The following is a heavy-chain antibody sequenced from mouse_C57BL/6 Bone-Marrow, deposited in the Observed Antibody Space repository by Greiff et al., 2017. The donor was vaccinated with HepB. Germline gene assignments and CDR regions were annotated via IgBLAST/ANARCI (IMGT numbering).Heavy chain of an antibody. V-gene: IGHV14-4*01. J-gene: IGHJ2*01. Sequence: EVQLQQSGAELVRPGASVKLSCTASGFNIKDDYMHWVKQRPEQGLEWIGWIDPENGDTEYASKFQGKATITADTSSNTAYLQLSSLTSEDTAVYYCTGSTVVATPDYWGQGTTLTVSS. CDR1: GFNIKDDY. D-gene: IGHD1-1*01. CDR2: IDPENGDT. CDR3: TGSTVVATPDY.